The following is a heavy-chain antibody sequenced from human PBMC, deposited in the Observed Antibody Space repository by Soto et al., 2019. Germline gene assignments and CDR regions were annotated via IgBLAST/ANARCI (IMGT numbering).Heavy chain of an antibody. CDR1: GGTFGSQG. Sequence: SVKVSCKASGGTFGSQGIAWVRQAPGQGLEWMGGFIAMLGAPTYAKKVQGRATISADESLTSSYLELRSLRSEDTGVYFCARGAMANFDYWGQGTVVTVSS. CDR2: FIAMLGAP. V-gene: IGHV1-69*13. D-gene: IGHD5-18*01. J-gene: IGHJ4*02. CDR3: ARGAMANFDY.